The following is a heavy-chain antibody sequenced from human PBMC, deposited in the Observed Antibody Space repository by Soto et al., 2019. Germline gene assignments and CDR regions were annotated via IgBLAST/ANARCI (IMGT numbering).Heavy chain of an antibody. Sequence: PSETLSLTCTVSGGSISSSSYYWGWIRQPPGKGLERIGSIYYSGSTYYNPSLKSRVTISVDTSKNQFSLKLSSVTAADTAVYYCARRWGHCSSTSCLRFWFDPWGQGTLVTAPQ. CDR3: ARRWGHCSSTSCLRFWFDP. V-gene: IGHV4-39*01. J-gene: IGHJ5*02. CDR1: GGSISSSSYY. D-gene: IGHD2-2*01. CDR2: IYYSGST.